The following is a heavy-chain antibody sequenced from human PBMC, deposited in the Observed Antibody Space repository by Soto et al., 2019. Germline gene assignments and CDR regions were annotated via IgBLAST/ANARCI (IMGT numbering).Heavy chain of an antibody. CDR1: GDTFTSYD. D-gene: IGHD2-15*01. V-gene: IGHV1-8*01. J-gene: IGHJ6*03. CDR2: MNPNSGNT. CDR3: ARVNGLGTVVVVAATRYYYYMDV. Sequence: ASVKVSCKACGDTFTSYDINWVRQATGQGLEWMGWMNPNSGNTGYAQKFQGRVTMTRNTSISTAYMELSSLRSEDTAVYYCARVNGLGTVVVVAATRYYYYMDVWGKGTTVTVSS.